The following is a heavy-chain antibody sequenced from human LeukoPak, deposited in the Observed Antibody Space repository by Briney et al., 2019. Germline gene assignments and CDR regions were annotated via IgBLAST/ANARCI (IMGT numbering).Heavy chain of an antibody. J-gene: IGHJ4*02. CDR2: IYYSGST. CDR1: GGSISSGGYY. Sequence: PSETLSLTCTVSGGSISSGGYYWSWIRQHPGKGLEWIGYIYYSGSTYYNPSLKSRVTISVDTSKNQFSLKLSSVTAADTAVYYCAKDMKRSFTFDYWGQGTLVTVSS. V-gene: IGHV4-31*03. D-gene: IGHD6-13*01. CDR3: AKDMKRSFTFDY.